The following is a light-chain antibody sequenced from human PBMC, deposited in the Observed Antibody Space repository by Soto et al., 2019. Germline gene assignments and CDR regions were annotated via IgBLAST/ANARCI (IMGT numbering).Light chain of an antibody. CDR1: AAYDY. CDR3: SSHAGRNTVL. Sequence: QSALTQPPSASGSPGQSITISCIGTAAYDYVSWYQQHPGKAPRPLIYEVSKRPSGVPDRFSGSKSGNTAALTVSGLQAEDEADYYCSSHAGRNTVLFGGGTKLTVL. V-gene: IGLV2-8*01. CDR2: EVS. J-gene: IGLJ3*02.